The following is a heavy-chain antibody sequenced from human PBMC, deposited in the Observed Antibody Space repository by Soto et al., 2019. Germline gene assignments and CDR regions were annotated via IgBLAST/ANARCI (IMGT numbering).Heavy chain of an antibody. D-gene: IGHD3-9*01. Sequence: SETLSLTCTVSGGSISSYYWSWIRQPPGKGLEWIGYMYYSGSTNYNPSLKSRVTISVDTSKNQFSLKLSSVTAADTAVYYCARQRYDILTGYYNYGMDVWGQGTTVTVSS. CDR2: MYYSGST. V-gene: IGHV4-59*08. J-gene: IGHJ6*02. CDR1: GGSISSYY. CDR3: ARQRYDILTGYYNYGMDV.